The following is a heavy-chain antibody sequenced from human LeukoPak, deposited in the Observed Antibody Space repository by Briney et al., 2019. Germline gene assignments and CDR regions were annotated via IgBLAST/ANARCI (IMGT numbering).Heavy chain of an antibody. Sequence: SETLSLTCTVSGGSISSYYWSWIRQPPGKGLEWIGYIYYSGSTNYNPSLKSRVTISVDTSKNQFSLKLSSVTAADTAMYYCARAMEDDAFDIWGQGTMVTVSS. V-gene: IGHV4-59*01. D-gene: IGHD3-10*01. J-gene: IGHJ3*02. CDR2: IYYSGST. CDR3: ARAMEDDAFDI. CDR1: GGSISSYY.